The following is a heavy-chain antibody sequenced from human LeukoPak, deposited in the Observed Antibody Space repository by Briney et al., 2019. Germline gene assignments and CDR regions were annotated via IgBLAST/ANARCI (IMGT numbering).Heavy chain of an antibody. D-gene: IGHD5-12*01. CDR1: GYTFTGYY. V-gene: IGHV1-2*02. J-gene: IGHJ3*02. CDR2: INPNSGGT. Sequence: ASVKVSCKASGYTFTGYYMHWVRQAPGQGLEWMGWINPNSGGTNYAQKFQGRVTMTRDTSISTAYMELSRLRSDDTAVYYCARGGMGRVARRSFDIWGQGTMVTVSS. CDR3: ARGGMGRVARRSFDI.